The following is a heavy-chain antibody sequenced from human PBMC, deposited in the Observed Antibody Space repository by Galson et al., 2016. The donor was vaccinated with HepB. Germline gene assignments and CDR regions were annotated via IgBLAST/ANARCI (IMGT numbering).Heavy chain of an antibody. CDR2: SSGSGGST. CDR3: AKGYGIFDY. CDR1: GGTVSCYS. Sequence: SLRLSGAGSGGTVSCYSMTWGRQAPGKGLELVSGSSGSGGSTYYADSVKGSFTSARDNSKNTLYVQMNILRAEDTAVFYCAKGYGIFDYWGQGTLVTFSS. V-gene: IGHV3-23*01. D-gene: IGHD1-1*01. J-gene: IGHJ4*02.